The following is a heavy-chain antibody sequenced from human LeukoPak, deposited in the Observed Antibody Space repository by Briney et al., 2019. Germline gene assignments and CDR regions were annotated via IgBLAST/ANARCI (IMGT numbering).Heavy chain of an antibody. CDR3: ARDSYDYGDVLKTFDI. Sequence: HPGGSLRLSCADSGFSFSSYWMHWVRQAPGKGLGWVSRINSDGSSTSCADSVKGRLTISRDNAKNTLYLQMNSLRAEDTAVYYCARDSYDYGDVLKTFDIWGQGTMVTVSS. J-gene: IGHJ3*02. V-gene: IGHV3-74*01. D-gene: IGHD4-17*01. CDR2: INSDGSST. CDR1: GFSFSSYW.